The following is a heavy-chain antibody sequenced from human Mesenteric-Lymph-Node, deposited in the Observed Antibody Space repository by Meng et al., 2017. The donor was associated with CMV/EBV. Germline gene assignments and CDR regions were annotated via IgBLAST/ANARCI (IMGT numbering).Heavy chain of an antibody. CDR3: AKEEGIAGASSLAY. CDR2: IRYDGNYK. CDR1: GFTFSSYA. V-gene: IGHV3-30*02. Sequence: GESLKISCAASGFTFSSYAMHWVRQAPGKGLEWVAFIRYDGNYKYYLDSVKGRFTISRDNSKNTLYLQMNSLRAEGTAVYYCAKEEGIAGASSLAYWGQGTLVTVSS. D-gene: IGHD1-26*01. J-gene: IGHJ4*02.